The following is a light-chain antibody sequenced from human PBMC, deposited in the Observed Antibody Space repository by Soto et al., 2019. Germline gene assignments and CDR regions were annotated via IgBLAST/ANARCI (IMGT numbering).Light chain of an antibody. J-gene: IGKJ1*01. Sequence: DIQLTQSPSFLSESVGDRVTIACRASQAISSSLAWYHQRPGQAPKLLIFAASTLQSGVPATFSGSGSSTEFTLTISSLQPEDCATYYCQQLGSYPPWTFGQGTRVEIK. CDR1: QAISSS. CDR3: QQLGSYPPWT. CDR2: AAS. V-gene: IGKV1-9*01.